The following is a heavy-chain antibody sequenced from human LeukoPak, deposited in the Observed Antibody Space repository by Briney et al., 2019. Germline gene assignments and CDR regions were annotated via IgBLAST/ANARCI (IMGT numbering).Heavy chain of an antibody. Sequence: PSETLSFNGTGSGGSISSYYWSWIRQPPGKGLEWIGYIYYSGSTKYNPSLKSRVTISVDTSKNQFSLKLSSVTAADTAVYYCAISPGATAMDNYFDYWGQGTLVTVSS. CDR3: AISPGATAMDNYFDY. V-gene: IGHV4-59*01. CDR1: GGSISSYY. D-gene: IGHD5-18*01. CDR2: IYYSGST. J-gene: IGHJ4*02.